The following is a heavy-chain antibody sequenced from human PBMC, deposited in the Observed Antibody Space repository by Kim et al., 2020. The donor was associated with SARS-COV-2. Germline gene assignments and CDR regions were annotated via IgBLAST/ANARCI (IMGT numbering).Heavy chain of an antibody. CDR3: AREGSSSWYEENWFDP. D-gene: IGHD6-13*01. J-gene: IGHJ5*02. V-gene: IGHV3-48*03. Sequence: VKGRFTISRDNAKNSLYLQMNSLRAEDTAVYYCAREGSSSWYEENWFDPWGQGTLVTVSS.